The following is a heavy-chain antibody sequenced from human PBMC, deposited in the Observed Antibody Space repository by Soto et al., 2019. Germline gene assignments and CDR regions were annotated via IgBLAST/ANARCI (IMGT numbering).Heavy chain of an antibody. CDR3: TTGPRAASSGPGDH. CDR1: GLTFSMYW. Sequence: GAALKISCVVSGLTFSMYWMHWVRQVPGQSPFWVSRISADGTTTNYADSVRGRFTISRDNYKNTLYLHMNNLKPDATPAYYCTTGPRAASSGPGDHWGQGTPVTVSS. CDR2: ISADGTTT. J-gene: IGHJ4*02. D-gene: IGHD3-10*01. V-gene: IGHV3-74*01.